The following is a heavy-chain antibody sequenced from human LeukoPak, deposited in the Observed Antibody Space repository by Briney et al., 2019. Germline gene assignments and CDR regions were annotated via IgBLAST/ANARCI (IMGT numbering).Heavy chain of an antibody. D-gene: IGHD3-10*01. CDR1: GGSFSGYY. J-gene: IGHJ5*02. V-gene: IGHV4-34*01. CDR3: ARGVRGSFFNWFDP. CDR2: INHSGST. Sequence: PLETLSLTCAVYGGSFSGYYWSWIRQPPGKGLEWIGEINHSGSTNYNPSLKSRVTISVDTSKNQFSLKLSSVTAADTAVYYCARGVRGSFFNWFDPWGQGTLVTVSS.